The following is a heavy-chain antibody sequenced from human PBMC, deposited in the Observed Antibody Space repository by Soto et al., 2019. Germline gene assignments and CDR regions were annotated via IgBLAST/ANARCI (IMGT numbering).Heavy chain of an antibody. J-gene: IGHJ6*02. V-gene: IGHV1-58*02. Sequence: QMQLVQSGPEVKKPGTSVKVSCKASGITFSTSAMQWVRQARGQRLEWIGWIVVGSGHTNYAQKFQERITITRDMSXSXXDMELSRLRSEDTAVYYCAATIIAVSGTGYYGMDVWGQGTTVTVSS. CDR3: AATIIAVSGTGYYGMDV. CDR1: GITFSTSA. CDR2: IVVGSGHT. D-gene: IGHD6-19*01.